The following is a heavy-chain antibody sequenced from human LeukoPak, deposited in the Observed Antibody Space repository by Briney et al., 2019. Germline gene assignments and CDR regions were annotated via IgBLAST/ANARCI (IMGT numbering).Heavy chain of an antibody. D-gene: IGHD2-21*02. J-gene: IGHJ6*02. Sequence: SETLSLTCTVSGGSISSYYWSWIRQPPGKGLEWIGYIYYSGSTNYNPSLKSRVTISVDTSKNQFSLKLSSVTAADTAVYYCATSYCGGNCYRSYYYYYGMDVWGQGTTVTVSS. CDR1: GGSISSYY. V-gene: IGHV4-59*08. CDR3: ATSYCGGNCYRSYYYYYGMDV. CDR2: IYYSGST.